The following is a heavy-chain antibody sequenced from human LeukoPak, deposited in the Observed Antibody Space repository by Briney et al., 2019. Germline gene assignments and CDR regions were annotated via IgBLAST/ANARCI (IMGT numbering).Heavy chain of an antibody. D-gene: IGHD5-18*01. Sequence: PGGSLRLSCAASGFTFSSYSMNWVLQAPGKGLEWVSSISSSSSYIYYADSVKGRFTISRDDAKNSLYLQMNSLRAEDTAVYYCARGHKIQLWSPDYWGQGTLVTVSS. CDR3: ARGHKIQLWSPDY. CDR1: GFTFSSYS. V-gene: IGHV3-21*01. CDR2: ISSSSSYI. J-gene: IGHJ4*02.